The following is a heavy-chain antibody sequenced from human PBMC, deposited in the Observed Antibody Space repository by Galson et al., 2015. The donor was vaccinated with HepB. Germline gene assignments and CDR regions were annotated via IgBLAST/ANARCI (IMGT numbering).Heavy chain of an antibody. CDR3: AKDRDYYGVDV. J-gene: IGHJ6*02. CDR1: GFTFSSYG. V-gene: IGHV3-33*06. D-gene: IGHD3-10*01. Sequence: SLRLSCAASGFTFSSYGMHWVRQAPGKGLEWVAVIWYDGSNKYYADSVKGRFTISRDNSKNTLYLQMNSLRAEDTAVYYCAKDRDYYGVDVWGQGTTVTVSS. CDR2: IWYDGSNK.